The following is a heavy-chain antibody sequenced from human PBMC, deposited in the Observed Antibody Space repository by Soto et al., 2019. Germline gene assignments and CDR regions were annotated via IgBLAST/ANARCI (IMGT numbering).Heavy chain of an antibody. CDR3: AKDPPTTGTTFDD. CDR1: GLTLSILS. Sequence: XGSLRVSFAASGLTLSILSMSWVRQAPGKGLEWVSTIKKSGGSTYYADSVKGRFTISRDNSKNMLFLQINGLRAEDTAVYYCAKDPPTTGTTFDDWGRGTLVTVSS. D-gene: IGHD1-1*01. V-gene: IGHV3-23*01. J-gene: IGHJ4*02. CDR2: IKKSGGST.